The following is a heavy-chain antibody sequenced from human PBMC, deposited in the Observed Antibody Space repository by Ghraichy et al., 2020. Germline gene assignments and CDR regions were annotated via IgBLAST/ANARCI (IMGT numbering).Heavy chain of an antibody. J-gene: IGHJ5*02. V-gene: IGHV4-34*01. Sequence: SETLSLTCAVYGGSFSGYYWSWIRQPPGKGLEWIGEINHSGSTNYNPSLKSRVTISVDTSKNQFSLKLSSVTAADTAVYYCARSLYIVVVPAAIWFDPWGQGTLVTVSS. CDR3: ARSLYIVVVPAAIWFDP. CDR1: GGSFSGYY. CDR2: INHSGST. D-gene: IGHD2-2*01.